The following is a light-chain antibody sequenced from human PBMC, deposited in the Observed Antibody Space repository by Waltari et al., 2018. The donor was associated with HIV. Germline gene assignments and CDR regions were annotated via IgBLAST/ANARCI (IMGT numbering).Light chain of an antibody. CDR2: GAS. CDR1: QSVSSN. V-gene: IGKV3-15*01. J-gene: IGKJ2*01. Sequence: EIVMTQSPATLSVSPGERATLSCRASQSVSSNLAWYQQKPGQAPRLLIYGASTRATGIPARFSGNGSGTEFTLTISSLQSEDFAVYYCQQYNNWPPRYTFGQGTKLEIK. CDR3: QQYNNWPPRYT.